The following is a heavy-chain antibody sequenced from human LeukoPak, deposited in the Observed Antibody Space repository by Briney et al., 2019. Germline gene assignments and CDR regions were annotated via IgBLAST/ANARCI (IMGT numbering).Heavy chain of an antibody. Sequence: ASVKVSCKASGYTFTSYGIIWVRQAPGQGLEWMGWISAYNGNTNYAQKLQGRVTMTTDTSTSTAYMELRSLRSDDTAVYYCARDDLARYYDFWSGTYGLDYWGQGTLVTVSS. CDR3: ARDDLARYYDFWSGTYGLDY. J-gene: IGHJ4*02. V-gene: IGHV1-18*01. D-gene: IGHD3-3*01. CDR2: ISAYNGNT. CDR1: GYTFTSYG.